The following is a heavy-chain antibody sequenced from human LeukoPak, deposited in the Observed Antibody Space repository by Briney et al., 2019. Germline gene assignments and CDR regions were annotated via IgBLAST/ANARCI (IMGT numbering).Heavy chain of an antibody. V-gene: IGHV1-18*01. J-gene: IGHJ6*03. CDR3: ARDWGCSSTSCSVEGIYYYYMDV. CDR2: ISAYNGNT. D-gene: IGHD2-2*01. Sequence: ASVTVSCKASGYTFTSYGISWVRQAPGQGLEWMGWISAYNGNTNYAQKLQGRVTMTTDTSTSTAYMELRSLRSDDTAVYYCARDWGCSSTSCSVEGIYYYYMDVWGKGTTVTVSS. CDR1: GYTFTSYG.